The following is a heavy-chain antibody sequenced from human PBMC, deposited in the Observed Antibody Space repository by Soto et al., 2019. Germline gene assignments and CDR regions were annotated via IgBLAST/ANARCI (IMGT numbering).Heavy chain of an antibody. Sequence: GGSLRLSCAVPGFTFSTYGMHWVRQAPGKGLEWVAVIWHDGSNKYFADSVRGRFTISRDNSKNTLYLQMDSLRAEDTAVYYCAKVGTNGWYFDYCGQGTLVTVSS. CDR3: AKVGTNGWYFDY. D-gene: IGHD2-21*02. J-gene: IGHJ4*02. CDR1: GFTFSTYG. V-gene: IGHV3-33*06. CDR2: IWHDGSNK.